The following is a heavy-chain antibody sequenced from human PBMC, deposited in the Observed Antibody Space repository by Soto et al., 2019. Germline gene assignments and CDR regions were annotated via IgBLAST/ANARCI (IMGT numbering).Heavy chain of an antibody. Sequence: GGSLRLSCAASGFTFSSYAMSWVRQAPGKGLEWVSAISGSGGSTYYADSVKGRFTISRDNSKNTLYLQMNSLRAEDTAVYYCAKNSRYCSSTSCYAGHDYWGQGTLVTVSS. D-gene: IGHD2-2*01. CDR3: AKNSRYCSSTSCYAGHDY. CDR2: ISGSGGST. J-gene: IGHJ4*02. V-gene: IGHV3-23*01. CDR1: GFTFSSYA.